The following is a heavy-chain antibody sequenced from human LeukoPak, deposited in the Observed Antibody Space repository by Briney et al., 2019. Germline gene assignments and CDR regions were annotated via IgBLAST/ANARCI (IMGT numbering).Heavy chain of an antibody. Sequence: GGSLTLSCAASGFIFSTFRMNWVRQAPGKGLEWISYINPSSTTFYYADSVKGRFTISRHNSKNTLYLEINSLRPDDTAVYYCARGGGDYNPFDYWGQGTLVTVSS. D-gene: IGHD4-17*01. V-gene: IGHV3-48*01. J-gene: IGHJ4*02. CDR2: INPSSTTF. CDR1: GFIFSTFR. CDR3: ARGGGDYNPFDY.